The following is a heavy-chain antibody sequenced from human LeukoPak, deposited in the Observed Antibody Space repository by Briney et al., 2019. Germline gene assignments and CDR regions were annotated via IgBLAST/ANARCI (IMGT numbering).Heavy chain of an antibody. Sequence: ASVKVSCKASGGTFSSYAISWVRQAPGQGLEWMGRIIPILGIANYAQKFQGRVTITADKSTSTAYMELSSLRSEDTAVYYCARLASSGYYSSTSVMTDYWGQGTLVTVSS. D-gene: IGHD3-22*01. CDR2: IIPILGIA. CDR3: ARLASSGYYSSTSVMTDY. V-gene: IGHV1-69*04. CDR1: GGTFSSYA. J-gene: IGHJ4*02.